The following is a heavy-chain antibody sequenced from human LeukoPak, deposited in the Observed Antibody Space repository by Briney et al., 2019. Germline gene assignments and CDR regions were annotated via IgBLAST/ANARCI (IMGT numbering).Heavy chain of an antibody. CDR3: ASHGDYIFDY. CDR1: GFTFSRYA. CDR2: ISFGGHET. D-gene: IGHD4-17*01. V-gene: IGHV3-30*04. J-gene: IGHJ4*02. Sequence: PGGSLRLSCAASGFTFSRYALHWVRQAPGKGLEWVAVISFGGHETYYADSVRGRFTISRDYSKNTLYLQMNNLGADDTAVYYCASHGDYIFDYWGQGTLVTVSS.